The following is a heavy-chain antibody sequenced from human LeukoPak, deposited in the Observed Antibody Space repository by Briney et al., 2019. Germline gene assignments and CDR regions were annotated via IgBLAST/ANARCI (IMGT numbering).Heavy chain of an antibody. CDR1: GGSFSGYY. D-gene: IGHD6-13*01. V-gene: IGHV4-34*01. Sequence: SETLSLTCAVYGGSFSGYYWSWIRQPPGKGLEWIGEINHSGSTNYNPSLKSRVTISVDTSKNQFSLKLSSVTAADTAVYYCARHVRIAAAGHFDYWGQGTLVTVSS. CDR2: INHSGST. J-gene: IGHJ4*02. CDR3: ARHVRIAAAGHFDY.